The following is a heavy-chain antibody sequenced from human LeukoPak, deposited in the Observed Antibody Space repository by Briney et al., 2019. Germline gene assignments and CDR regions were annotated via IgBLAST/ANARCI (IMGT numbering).Heavy chain of an antibody. CDR2: INSDGSIT. Sequence: GGSLRLSCAASGFTFTTYWMHWVRHAPGKGLVWVSHINSDGSITSYADSVKGRFTISRDNAKNSLYLQMNSLRAEDTAVYYCARVPVGASDFDYWGQGTLVTVSS. D-gene: IGHD1-26*01. V-gene: IGHV3-74*01. CDR3: ARVPVGASDFDY. CDR1: GFTFTTYW. J-gene: IGHJ4*02.